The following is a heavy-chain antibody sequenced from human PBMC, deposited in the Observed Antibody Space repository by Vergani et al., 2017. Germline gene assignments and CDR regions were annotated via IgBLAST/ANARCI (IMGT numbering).Heavy chain of an antibody. CDR2: ISSSSSYI. D-gene: IGHD6-13*01. J-gene: IGHJ6*02. V-gene: IGHV3-21*01. Sequence: EVQLVESGGGLVKPGGSLRLSCAASGFTFSSYSMNWVRQAPGKGLEWVSSISSSSSYIYYADSVKGRFTISRDNAKNSLYLQMNSLRAGDTAVYYCARLGGAAAGPYYYYGMDVWGQGTTVTVSS. CDR1: GFTFSSYS. CDR3: ARLGGAAAGPYYYYGMDV.